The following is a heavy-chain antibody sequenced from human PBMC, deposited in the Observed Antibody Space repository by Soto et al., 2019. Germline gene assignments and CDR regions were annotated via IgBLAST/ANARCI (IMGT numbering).Heavy chain of an antibody. D-gene: IGHD3-10*01. CDR1: GFTFSRYA. Sequence: EVQLVESGGGLVTPGGSLRLSCEASGFTFSRYAMIWVRQAPGKGLEWVSSISTTGDDIYYADAVKGRFTISRDNAKNSLFLQLNSLRGEDTAFYYCAISAYGSHKTNYWGQGTLVTVSS. J-gene: IGHJ4*02. CDR2: ISTTGDDI. CDR3: AISAYGSHKTNY. V-gene: IGHV3-21*01.